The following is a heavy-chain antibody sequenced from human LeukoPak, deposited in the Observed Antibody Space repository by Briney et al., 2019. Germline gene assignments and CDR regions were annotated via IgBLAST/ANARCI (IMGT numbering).Heavy chain of an antibody. D-gene: IGHD3-3*01. J-gene: IGHJ4*02. CDR3: ARSPRDYDLEGWYYFDY. CDR2: IYTSGST. Sequence: SETLSPTCTVSGGSISSYYWSWVRQPAGKGLEWIGRIYTSGSTNYNPSLKSRVTMSVDTSKNQFSLKLSSVTAADTAMHYCARSPRDYDLEGWYYFDYWGQGTLVTVSS. V-gene: IGHV4-4*07. CDR1: GGSISSYY.